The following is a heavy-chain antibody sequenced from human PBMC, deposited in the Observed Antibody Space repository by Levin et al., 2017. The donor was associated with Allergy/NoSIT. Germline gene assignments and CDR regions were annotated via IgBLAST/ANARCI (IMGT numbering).Heavy chain of an antibody. J-gene: IGHJ3*02. V-gene: IGHV3-30*04. Sequence: GGSLRLSCAASGFSFSYYAVHWVRQAPGKGLEWVALISYDGSNKHYADSVKGRFTISRDNSKNTLYLQMNSLRSEDTAVYYCARGYNYYDSAGHYGLDIWGQGTRVTVSS. CDR2: ISYDGSNK. CDR1: GFSFSYYA. D-gene: IGHD3-22*01. CDR3: ARGYNYYDSAGHYGLDI.